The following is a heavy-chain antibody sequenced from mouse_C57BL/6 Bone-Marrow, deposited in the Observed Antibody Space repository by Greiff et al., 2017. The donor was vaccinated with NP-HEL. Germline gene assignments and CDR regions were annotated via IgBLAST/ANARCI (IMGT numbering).Heavy chain of an antibody. Sequence: QVQLQQPGAELVKPGASVKLSCKASGYTFTSYWITWVTQRPGQGLEWIGAIYPGSGSTYYNEKVKSKATLTGDTSSSTAYMQLSSLTSEDAAVDDCARNRAGYRGVAYWGQGTLVTVSA. D-gene: IGHD3-2*02. V-gene: IGHV1-55*01. J-gene: IGHJ3*01. CDR3: ARNRAGYRGVAY. CDR2: IYPGSGST. CDR1: GYTFTSYW.